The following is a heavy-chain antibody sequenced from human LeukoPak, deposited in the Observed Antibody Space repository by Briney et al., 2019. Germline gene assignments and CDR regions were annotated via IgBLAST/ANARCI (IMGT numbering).Heavy chain of an antibody. D-gene: IGHD5-18*01. J-gene: IGHJ6*02. CDR2: ISYDGSNK. CDR1: GFTFSSYA. Sequence: GGSLRLSCAASGFTFSSYAMHWVRQAPGKGLEWVAVISYDGSNKYYADSVKGRFTISRDNSKKTLYLQMNSLRAEDTAVYYCARDYGVQLCYACYYYGMDVWGQGTTVTVSS. V-gene: IGHV3-30*04. CDR3: ARDYGVQLCYACYYYGMDV.